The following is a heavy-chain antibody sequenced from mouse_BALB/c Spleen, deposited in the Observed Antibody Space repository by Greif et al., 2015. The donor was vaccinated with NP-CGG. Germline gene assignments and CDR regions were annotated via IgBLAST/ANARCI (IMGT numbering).Heavy chain of an antibody. CDR1: GFTFSSYT. Sequence: EVQGVESGGGLVKPGGSLKLSCAASGFTFSSYTMSWVRQTPEKRLEWVATISSGGSYTYYPDSVKGRFTISRDNAKNTLYLQMSSLKSEDTAMYYCTREDDGYSFAYWGQGTLVTVSA. J-gene: IGHJ3*01. CDR2: ISSGGSYT. D-gene: IGHD2-3*01. CDR3: TREDDGYSFAY. V-gene: IGHV5-6-4*01.